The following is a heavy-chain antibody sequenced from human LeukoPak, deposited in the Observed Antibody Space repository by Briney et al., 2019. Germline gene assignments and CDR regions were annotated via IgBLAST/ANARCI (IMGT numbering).Heavy chain of an antibody. CDR1: GGSISSYY. Sequence: KPSETLSLTCTVSGGSISSYYWSWIRQPPGKGLECVGYVYYSGSPDYNPSLKSRVTISIDTSKNQFSLKLTSVTAADTAVYYCARDQYSGRFDYWGQGTLVTVSS. J-gene: IGHJ4*02. V-gene: IGHV4-59*01. CDR2: VYYSGSP. CDR3: ARDQYSGRFDY. D-gene: IGHD1-26*01.